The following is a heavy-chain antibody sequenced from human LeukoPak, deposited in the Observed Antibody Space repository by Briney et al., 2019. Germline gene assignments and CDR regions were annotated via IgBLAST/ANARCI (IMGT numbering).Heavy chain of an antibody. J-gene: IGHJ3*01. Sequence: PSQTLSLTCSVSGASVSTTAYFWNWIRQPAGKGLEWIGRIYASGNTHYNPSLKSRVTMSLDTSKNQFSLNMNSVTAADSAVYFCESYREAYDHYPHALDVWGRGTVVTVSS. CDR3: ESYREAYDHYPHALDV. CDR2: IYASGNT. CDR1: GASVSTTAYF. V-gene: IGHV4-61*02. D-gene: IGHD5-24*01.